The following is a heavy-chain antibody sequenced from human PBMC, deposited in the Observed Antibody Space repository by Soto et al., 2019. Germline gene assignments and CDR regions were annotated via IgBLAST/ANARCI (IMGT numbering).Heavy chain of an antibody. J-gene: IGHJ4*02. CDR3: AREDGSREVYYFDY. V-gene: IGHV1-69*08. CDR2: IIPILGIA. D-gene: IGHD1-26*01. Sequence: QVQLVQSGAEVKKPGSSVKVSCKASGGTFSSYTISWVRQAPGQGLEWMGRIIPILGIANYAQKFQGRVTITADKSTSTADMELSSLRSEDTAVYYCAREDGSREVYYFDYWGQGTLVTVSS. CDR1: GGTFSSYT.